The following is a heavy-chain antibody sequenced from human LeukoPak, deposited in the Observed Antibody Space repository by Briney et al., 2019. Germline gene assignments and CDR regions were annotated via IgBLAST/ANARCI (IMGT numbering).Heavy chain of an antibody. CDR2: ISSSGSTI. Sequence: GGSLRLSCAASGFTFSSYEMNWVRQAPGKGLEWVSYISSSGSTIYYADSVKGRFTISRDNSKNTLYLQMNSLGAEDTAVYYCAAFTYYNILTGYKAGSADYWGQGTLVTVSS. V-gene: IGHV3-48*03. J-gene: IGHJ4*02. CDR3: AAFTYYNILTGYKAGSADY. CDR1: GFTFSSYE. D-gene: IGHD3-9*01.